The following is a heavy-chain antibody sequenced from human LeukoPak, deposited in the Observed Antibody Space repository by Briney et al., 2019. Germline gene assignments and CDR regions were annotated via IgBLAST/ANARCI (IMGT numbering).Heavy chain of an antibody. D-gene: IGHD1-14*01. V-gene: IGHV3-48*01. CDR2: MSSVNSAT. J-gene: IGHJ4*02. Sequence: GGSLRLSCAASGFIFSSYSMKWVRQAPGKGLEWVSYMSSVNSATYYADSVKGRFTISRDNAKNSLYLQMNSLRGEDTAVYYCARAVGNHFDYWGQGTLVTVSS. CDR1: GFIFSSYS. CDR3: ARAVGNHFDY.